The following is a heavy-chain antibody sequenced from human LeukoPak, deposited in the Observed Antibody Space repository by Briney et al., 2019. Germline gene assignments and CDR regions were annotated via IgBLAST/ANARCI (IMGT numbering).Heavy chain of an antibody. V-gene: IGHV1-8*01. CDR1: GYTFTSYD. J-gene: IGHJ6*03. CDR2: MNPNSGNT. CDR3: ARAGEQLALSYYYYYMDV. Sequence: ASVKVSCKASGYTFTSYDINWVRQATGQGLEWMGWMNPNSGNTGYAQKFQGRVTMTRNTSISTAYMELSSLRSEDTAVYYCARAGEQLALSYYYYYMDVWGKGTTVTVSS. D-gene: IGHD6-13*01.